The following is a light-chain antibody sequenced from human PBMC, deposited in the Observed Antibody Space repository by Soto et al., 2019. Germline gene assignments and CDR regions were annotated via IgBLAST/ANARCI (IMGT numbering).Light chain of an antibody. CDR2: DAS. J-gene: IGKJ3*01. V-gene: IGKV3-11*01. Sequence: EILLRQSAATLSLSPGERATLSCRASQSVSSYLAWYQQKPGQAPGLLIYDASNRATGTPARFSGSGSGTDFTLTISSLEPEDFAVYYCQQRSDWLFGPGTKVDIK. CDR1: QSVSSY. CDR3: QQRSDWL.